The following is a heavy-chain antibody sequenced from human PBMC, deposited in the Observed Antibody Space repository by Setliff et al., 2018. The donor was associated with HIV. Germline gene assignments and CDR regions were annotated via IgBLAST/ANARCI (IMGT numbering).Heavy chain of an antibody. CDR2: FDPEDGET. V-gene: IGHV1-24*01. CDR3: ATAPEYGGK. D-gene: IGHD3-16*01. J-gene: IGHJ4*02. Sequence: GASVKVSCKVSGHTLTELSMHWVRQAPGKGLEWMGGFDPEDGETIYAQKFQGRVTMTDDISTDTTYMELINPRSEDTAVYYCATAPEYGGKWGQGTLVTVSS. CDR1: GHTLTELS.